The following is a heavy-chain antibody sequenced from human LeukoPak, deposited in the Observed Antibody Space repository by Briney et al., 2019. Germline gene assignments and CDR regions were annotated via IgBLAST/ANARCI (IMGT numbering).Heavy chain of an antibody. CDR2: IIPIVGIG. Sequence: ASVKVSCKASGGTFNTYSITWVRQAPGQGLEWMGRIIPIVGIGNYAQKFQGRVTITADKSTSTAYMEVSSLRSEDTAVYYCARDPHLFDSRGWELDPWGQGTLVTVSS. V-gene: IGHV1-69*04. J-gene: IGHJ5*02. CDR3: ARDPHLFDSRGWELDP. CDR1: GGTFNTYS. D-gene: IGHD3-9*01.